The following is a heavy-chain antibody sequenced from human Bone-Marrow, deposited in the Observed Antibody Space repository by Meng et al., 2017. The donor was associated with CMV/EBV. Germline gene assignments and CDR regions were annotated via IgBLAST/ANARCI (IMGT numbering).Heavy chain of an antibody. J-gene: IGHJ4*02. V-gene: IGHV1-2*02. CDR2: INPNSGGT. CDR1: GYTFTDYY. D-gene: IGHD5-24*01. CDR3: AVEMSTVGDY. Sequence: ASVKVSCKASGYTFTDYYIHWVRQAPGQGLEWMGWINPNSGGTNYAQKFQGRVTMTRDTSISTAYMELNRLRSDDTAVYYCAVEMSTVGDYWGQGPLVTVSS.